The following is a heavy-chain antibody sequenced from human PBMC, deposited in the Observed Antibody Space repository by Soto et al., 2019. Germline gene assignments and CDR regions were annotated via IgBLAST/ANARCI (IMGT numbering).Heavy chain of an antibody. D-gene: IGHD3-3*01. J-gene: IGHJ4*02. CDR3: ARYHYDFWSGYYKPEYYFDY. CDR1: GFTFSSYS. CDR2: ISSSSSYI. V-gene: IGHV3-21*01. Sequence: NPGGSLRLSCAASGFTFSSYSMNWGRQAPGKGLEWVSSISSSSSYIYYADSVKGRFTISRDNAKNSLYLQMNSLRAEDTAVYYCARYHYDFWSGYYKPEYYFDYWGQGTLVTVSS.